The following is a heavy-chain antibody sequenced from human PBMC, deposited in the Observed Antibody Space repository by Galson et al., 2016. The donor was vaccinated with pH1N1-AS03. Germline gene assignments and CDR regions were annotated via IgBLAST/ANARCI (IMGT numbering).Heavy chain of an antibody. CDR1: GFPFSGYS. CDR2: ISTTSSSI. Sequence: SLRLSCAASGFPFSGYSMNWVRQAPGKGLEWVSFISTTSSSIYYAGSVKGRFTISRDNAKNSLFLQMNSLRDEDTAAYYCARDGPPQGISVAGSFDFWGQGTLVTVSS. CDR3: ARDGPPQGISVAGSFDF. J-gene: IGHJ4*02. D-gene: IGHD6-19*01. V-gene: IGHV3-21*01.